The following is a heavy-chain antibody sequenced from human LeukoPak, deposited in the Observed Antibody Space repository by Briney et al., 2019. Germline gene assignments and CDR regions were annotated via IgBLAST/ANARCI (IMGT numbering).Heavy chain of an antibody. CDR2: IRSDGSNK. Sequence: GGSLRLSCAASGFTFSSYGMHWVRQAPGKGLEWVAFIRSDGSNKYYADSVKGRFTISRDNSKNTLSLQVNSLRAEDTAMYYCAKDRGDGYGYFYYFDYWGQGTRVIVSS. CDR3: AKDRGDGYGYFYYFDY. J-gene: IGHJ4*02. D-gene: IGHD3-16*01. CDR1: GFTFSSYG. V-gene: IGHV3-30*02.